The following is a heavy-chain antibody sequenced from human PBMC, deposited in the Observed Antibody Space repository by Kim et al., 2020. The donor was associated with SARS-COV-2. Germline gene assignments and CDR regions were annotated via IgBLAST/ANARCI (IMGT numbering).Heavy chain of an antibody. Sequence: KYSQKFQDRDTVTRDTSATTVYMDLSSLRYEDTATYYCARDLYGDGGWFDPWGQGTLVTVSS. J-gene: IGHJ5*02. CDR3: ARDLYGDGGWFDP. V-gene: IGHV1-3*01. D-gene: IGHD4-17*01.